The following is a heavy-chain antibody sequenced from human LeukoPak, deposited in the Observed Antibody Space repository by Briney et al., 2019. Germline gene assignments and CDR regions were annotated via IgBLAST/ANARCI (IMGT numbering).Heavy chain of an antibody. CDR1: GYKYHAYW. D-gene: IGHD6-19*01. CDR2: IFPVDSDT. V-gene: IGHV5-51*01. CDR3: ARQAVYTSAFDF. J-gene: IGHJ4*02. Sequence: GESLKISCKGSGYKYHAYWIGWVRQMPGKGLEWMGIIFPVDSDTRYSPSFQGQVTISIDKSIGTAYLQWGSLKASDTAIYYCARQAVYTSAFDFWGQGTLVTVSS.